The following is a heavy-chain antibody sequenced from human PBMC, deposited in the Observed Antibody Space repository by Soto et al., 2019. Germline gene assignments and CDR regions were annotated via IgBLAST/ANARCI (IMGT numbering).Heavy chain of an antibody. CDR3: AKDGEGPSRNFDY. CDR2: IRGSGSEA. D-gene: IGHD3-10*01. J-gene: IGHJ4*02. Sequence: EVQLLESGGGLVQPGGSLRLSCAASGFTFSTYAMSWVRQAPGKGLEWVSAIRGSGSEAFYADSVKGRFTISRDNSKNTLYLQIDGLRAEDTAVFYCAKDGEGPSRNFDYWGQGTLVTVSS. CDR1: GFTFSTYA. V-gene: IGHV3-23*01.